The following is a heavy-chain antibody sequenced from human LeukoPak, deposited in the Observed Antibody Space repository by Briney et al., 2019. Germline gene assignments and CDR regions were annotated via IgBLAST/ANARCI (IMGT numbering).Heavy chain of an antibody. CDR1: GFTLSTYA. D-gene: IGHD2-21*01. CDR3: AKAPVTSCRGAYCYPFDS. V-gene: IGHV3-23*01. CDR2: TSSSDAGT. J-gene: IGHJ4*02. Sequence: GGSLRLSCAASGFTLSTYAMSWVRQTPGKGLGWVAATSSSDAGTYHADSVRGRFTISRDNFKNTLYLQMNSLRAEDAAVYFCAKAPVTSCRGAYCYPFDSWGQGTLVTVSS.